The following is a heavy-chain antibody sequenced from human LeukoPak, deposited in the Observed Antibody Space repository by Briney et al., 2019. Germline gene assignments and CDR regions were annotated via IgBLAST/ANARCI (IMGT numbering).Heavy chain of an antibody. D-gene: IGHD5-24*01. CDR3: ARKRTDGYISYYFDY. J-gene: IGHJ4*02. V-gene: IGHV1-46*01. Sequence: ASVKVSCKASGYTFIDYYMHWVRQAPGQGLERMGIINPRGGSTTYAQNFQGRVTMTRDTSTSTLYMELSSLTYEDTAVYYYARKRTDGYISYYFDYWGQGTLVTVSS. CDR1: GYTFIDYY. CDR2: INPRGGST.